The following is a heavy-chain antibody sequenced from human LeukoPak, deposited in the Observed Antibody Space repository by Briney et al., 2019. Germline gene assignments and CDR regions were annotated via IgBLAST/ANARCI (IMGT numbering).Heavy chain of an antibody. J-gene: IGHJ4*02. CDR2: IQDDGVEK. CDR1: GFNFSINW. D-gene: IGHD2-15*01. CDR3: ARGYAAIPD. Sequence: GGSLRLSCAASGFNFSINWMTWVRQAPGKGLEWVANIQDDGVEKNYVESVKGRFIISRDNAKDSSFLQMSSLRDEDTALYYCARGYAAIPDWGQGTLVTVSS. V-gene: IGHV3-7*01.